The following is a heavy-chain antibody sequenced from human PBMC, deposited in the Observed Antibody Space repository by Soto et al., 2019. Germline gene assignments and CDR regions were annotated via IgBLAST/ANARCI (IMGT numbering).Heavy chain of an antibody. CDR1: GFTFSNAW. CDR3: RAAAAGPKRRGIGY. V-gene: IGHV3-15*01. Sequence: GGSLRLSCAASGFTFSNAWMRWVRQAPGKGLEWVGRIKSKTDGGTTDYAAPVKGRFTISRDDSKNTLYLQMNSLKTEDTAVYYCRAAAAGPKRRGIGYWGQGTLVTVSS. J-gene: IGHJ4*02. D-gene: IGHD6-13*01. CDR2: IKSKTDGGTT.